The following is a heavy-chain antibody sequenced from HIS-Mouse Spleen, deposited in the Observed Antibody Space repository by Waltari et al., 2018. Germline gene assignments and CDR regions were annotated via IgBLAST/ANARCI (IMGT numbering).Heavy chain of an antibody. CDR3: AKKPPPLPVRDAFDI. Sequence: QVQLVESGGGVVQPGRSLRLSCAASGFTFSSYGMHWVRQAPGKGLEGVAVISYDGSNKYYADSVKGRFTISRDNSKNTLYLQMNSLRAEDTAVYYCAKKPPPLPVRDAFDIWGQGTMVTVSS. CDR1: GFTFSSYG. J-gene: IGHJ3*02. V-gene: IGHV3-30*18. CDR2: ISYDGSNK. D-gene: IGHD3-10*01.